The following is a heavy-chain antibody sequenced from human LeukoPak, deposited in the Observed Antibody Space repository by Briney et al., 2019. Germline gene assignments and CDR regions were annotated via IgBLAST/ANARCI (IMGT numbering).Heavy chain of an antibody. J-gene: IGHJ4*02. CDR1: GFTFSNYW. CDR3: ARLDQLLVVYFDY. Sequence: PGGSLRLSCAASGFTFSNYWMTWVRQAPGKGLEWVANVKQDGSEKYYVDSVKGRFIISRDNAKNSLYLQMNSLRAEGTAVYYRARLDQLLVVYFDYWGQGTLVTVSS. V-gene: IGHV3-7*01. D-gene: IGHD2-2*01. CDR2: VKQDGSEK.